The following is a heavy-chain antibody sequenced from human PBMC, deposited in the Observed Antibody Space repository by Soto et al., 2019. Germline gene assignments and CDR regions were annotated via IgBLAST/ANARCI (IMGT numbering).Heavy chain of an antibody. D-gene: IGHD6-13*01. J-gene: IGHJ4*02. Sequence: SETLSLTCTVSSDSISSYYWSWIRQPPGKRLEWIGYISHSGSTDYNPSLKSRVTISGDTSKNQFPLKVSSVAAADTAVYYCARGTSWQLPFDYWGQGTLVTVSS. CDR2: ISHSGST. CDR1: SDSISSYY. CDR3: ARGTSWQLPFDY. V-gene: IGHV4-59*01.